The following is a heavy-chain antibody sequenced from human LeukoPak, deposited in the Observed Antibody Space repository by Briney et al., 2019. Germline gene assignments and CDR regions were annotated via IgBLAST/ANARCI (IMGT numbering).Heavy chain of an antibody. V-gene: IGHV3-30*03. CDR3: AGNLYCSGGSRPPYYYYGMDV. CDR1: GFTFSSYG. D-gene: IGHD2-15*01. Sequence: GRSLRLSCAASGFTFSSYGMHWVRQTPGKGLEWVAVISYDGSNKYYADSVKGRFTISRDNSKNTLYLQMNSLRAEDTAVYYCAGNLYCSGGSRPPYYYYGMDVWGQGTTVTVSS. CDR2: ISYDGSNK. J-gene: IGHJ6*02.